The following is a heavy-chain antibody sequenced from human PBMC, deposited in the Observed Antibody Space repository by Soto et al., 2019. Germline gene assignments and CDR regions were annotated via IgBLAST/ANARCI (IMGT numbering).Heavy chain of an antibody. CDR2: ISGSGGST. V-gene: IGHV3-23*01. D-gene: IGHD6-13*01. CDR3: ARVHSSSYHYFDD. CDR1: GFTFSSYA. J-gene: IGHJ4*02. Sequence: PGGSLRLSCAASGFTFSSYAMSWVRQAPGKGLEWVSAISGSGGSTYYADSVKGRFTISGDNSKNTLYLQMSSLRAEDTAVYYCARVHSSSYHYFDDWGQGTLVTVSS.